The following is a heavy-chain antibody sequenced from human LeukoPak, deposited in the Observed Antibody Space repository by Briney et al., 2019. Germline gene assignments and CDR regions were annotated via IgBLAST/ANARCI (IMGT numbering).Heavy chain of an antibody. CDR3: ARSYSSSSPFDY. CDR1: GGSISSYY. J-gene: IGHJ4*02. Sequence: TLSLTCTVSGGSISSYYWSWIRQPAGQGLEWIGRIYTSGSTNYNPSLKSRVTMSVDTSKNQFSLELSSVTAADTAVYYCARSYSSSSPFDYWGQGTLVSVSS. V-gene: IGHV4-4*07. CDR2: IYTSGST. D-gene: IGHD6-6*01.